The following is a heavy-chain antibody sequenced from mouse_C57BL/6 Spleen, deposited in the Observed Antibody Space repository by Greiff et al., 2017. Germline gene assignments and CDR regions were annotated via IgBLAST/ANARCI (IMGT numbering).Heavy chain of an antibody. Sequence: QVQLQQSGPELVKPGASVKISCKASGYAFSSSWMNWVKQRPGKGLEWIGRIYPGDGDTNYNGKFKGKATLTADKSSSTAYMQLSSLTSEDSAVYFCARCAMFTTSYFDYWGQGTTLTVSS. D-gene: IGHD2-2*01. CDR1: GYAFSSSW. J-gene: IGHJ2*01. V-gene: IGHV1-82*01. CDR3: ARCAMFTTSYFDY. CDR2: IYPGDGDT.